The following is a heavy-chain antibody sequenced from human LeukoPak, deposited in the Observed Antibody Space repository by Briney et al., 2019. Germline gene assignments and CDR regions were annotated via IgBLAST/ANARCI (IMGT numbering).Heavy chain of an antibody. CDR1: GFTFSPYS. V-gene: IGHV3-21*01. J-gene: IGHJ4*02. CDR3: ASGGY. Sequence: GGSLRLSCAASGFTFSPYSMTWVRQAPGKGLEWVSSISSSSTYIYYADSIKGRFTISRDDAKKSLSLQMNSLRAEDTAVYYCASGGYWGQGALVTVSS. D-gene: IGHD2-15*01. CDR2: ISSSSTYI.